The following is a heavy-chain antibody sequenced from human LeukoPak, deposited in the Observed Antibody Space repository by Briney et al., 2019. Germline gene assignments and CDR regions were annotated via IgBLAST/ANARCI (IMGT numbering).Heavy chain of an antibody. V-gene: IGHV1-8*03. CDR1: GYTFTSYD. J-gene: IGHJ4*02. CDR3: ARRSAYVGPFDY. D-gene: IGHD5-12*01. Sequence: ASVKVSCRASGYTFTSYDINWVRQVTGQGLEWMGWMNPKSGNTGYAQKFQGRVTITRNTSISTAYMEVSRLTSDDTAVYYCARRSAYVGPFDYWGQGTLVTVSS. CDR2: MNPKSGNT.